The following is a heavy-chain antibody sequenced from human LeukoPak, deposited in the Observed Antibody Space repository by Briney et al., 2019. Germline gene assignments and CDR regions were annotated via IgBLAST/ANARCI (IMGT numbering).Heavy chain of an antibody. CDR3: ARDVITIFGVVTTDY. CDR2: ISSSSSYI. CDR1: GFTFSSYS. V-gene: IGHV3-21*01. D-gene: IGHD3-3*01. Sequence: GGSLRLSCAASGFTFSSYSMNWVRQAPGKGLEWVSSISSSSSYIYYADSVKGRFTISRDNAKNSLYLQMNSLRAEDTAVYYCARDVITIFGVVTTDYWRQGTLVTVSS. J-gene: IGHJ4*02.